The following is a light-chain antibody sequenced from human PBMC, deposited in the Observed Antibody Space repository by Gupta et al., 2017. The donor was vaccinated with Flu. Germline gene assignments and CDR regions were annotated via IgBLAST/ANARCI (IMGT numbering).Light chain of an antibody. CDR1: HSLLHTDGNTY. J-gene: IGKJ2*01. CDR3: MQSIKLPHT. CDR2: EVS. Sequence: VTPGQPASISCKSSHSLLHTDGNTYLNWYLQKPGKPPKLLIYEVSNRESGVPDRFSGSGSGTDFTLKISRVEAEDVGVYYCMQSIKLPHTFGQGTKVEIK. V-gene: IGKV2D-29*01.